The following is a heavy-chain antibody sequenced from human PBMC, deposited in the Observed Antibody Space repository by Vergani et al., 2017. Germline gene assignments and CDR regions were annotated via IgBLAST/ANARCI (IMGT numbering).Heavy chain of an antibody. CDR1: GFTFSSYW. CDR3: ARDRETWNYGYYFDY. Sequence: EVQLVESGGGLVQPGGSLRLSCAASGFTFSSYWMSWVRQAPGKGLEWVANIKQDGSEKYYVDSVKGRFTISRDNAKISLYLQMNSLRAEDTAVYYCARDRETWNYGYYFDYWGQGTLVTVSS. D-gene: IGHD1-7*01. V-gene: IGHV3-7*01. J-gene: IGHJ4*02. CDR2: IKQDGSEK.